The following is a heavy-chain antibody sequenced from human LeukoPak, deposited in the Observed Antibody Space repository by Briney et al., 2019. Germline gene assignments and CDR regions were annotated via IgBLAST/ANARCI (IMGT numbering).Heavy chain of an antibody. CDR3: AKDLGTGSYYEAFDY. Sequence: GGSLRLSCGASGFTIDDYSIHWVRQAPGKTLEWVSLITWDGGSTYYADSVKGRLTISRDNRKNSVYLQMNSLRIEDTAFYYCAKDLGTGSYYEAFDYWGKGTLVTVSS. CDR2: ITWDGGST. V-gene: IGHV3-43*01. CDR1: GFTIDDYS. D-gene: IGHD1-26*01. J-gene: IGHJ4*02.